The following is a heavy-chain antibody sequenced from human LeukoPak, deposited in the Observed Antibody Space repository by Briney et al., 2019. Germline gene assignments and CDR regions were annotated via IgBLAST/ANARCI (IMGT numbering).Heavy chain of an antibody. CDR2: INVNSGGT. Sequence: ASVKVSCKASGYTFTGYYMHWVRQAPGQGLEWMGWINVNSGGTNYAQKFQGRLTMTRDTSISTAYMELSSLRSDDTAVYYCARPKEAATTFRAFDIWGQGTMVTVSS. V-gene: IGHV1-2*02. D-gene: IGHD2-15*01. J-gene: IGHJ3*02. CDR3: ARPKEAATTFRAFDI. CDR1: GYTFTGYY.